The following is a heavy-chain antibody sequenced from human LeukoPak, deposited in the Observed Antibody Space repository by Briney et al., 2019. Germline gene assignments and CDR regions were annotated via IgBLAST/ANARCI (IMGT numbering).Heavy chain of an antibody. CDR1: GFTFDDYA. Sequence: GRSLRLSCAASGFTFDDYAMPWVRQAPLKSREWRSCNSLNSGSIGYADSVKGRFTISIDNAKNSLYLQMNSLRAEDTAFFFFKQKTAYEILTGYVDYWGQGTLVTVSS. J-gene: IGHJ4*02. CDR3: KQKTAYEILTGYVDY. D-gene: IGHD3-9*01. V-gene: IGHV3-9*01. CDR2: NSLNSGSI.